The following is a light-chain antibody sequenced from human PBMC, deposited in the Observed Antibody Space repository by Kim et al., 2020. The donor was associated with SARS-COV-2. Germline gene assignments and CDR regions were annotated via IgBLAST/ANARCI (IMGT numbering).Light chain of an antibody. Sequence: SASLGDRVTITCRASENIGTWLAWYQQKPGRAPSLLIYLASTLESGVPPRFSGTGSGTEFSLSITSLQPDDFATYYCQHYSRFPYTFGQGTKLEI. CDR2: LAS. CDR3: QHYSRFPYT. CDR1: ENIGTW. J-gene: IGKJ2*01. V-gene: IGKV1-5*03.